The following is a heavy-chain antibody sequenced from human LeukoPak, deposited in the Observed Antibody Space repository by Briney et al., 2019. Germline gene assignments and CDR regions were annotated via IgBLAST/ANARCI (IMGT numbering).Heavy chain of an antibody. V-gene: IGHV3-53*04. J-gene: IGHJ4*02. Sequence: GGSLRLSCAASGFTFSNYRMHWARQAPGKGLEWVSVIYSGGSTYYADSVKGRFTISRHNSKNTLYLQMNSLRAEDTAVYYCASFRYGDFRFDYWGQGTLVTVSS. CDR3: ASFRYGDFRFDY. CDR2: IYSGGST. D-gene: IGHD4-17*01. CDR1: GFTFSNYR.